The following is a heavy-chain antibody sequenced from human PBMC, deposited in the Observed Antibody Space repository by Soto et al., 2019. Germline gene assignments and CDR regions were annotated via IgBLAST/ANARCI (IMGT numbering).Heavy chain of an antibody. CDR1: GYIFMNYA. V-gene: IGHV1-3*01. CDR2: IHAGDGKT. D-gene: IGHD2-8*02. J-gene: IGHJ5*02. Sequence: QVHLVQSGAEVKKPGASLKVSCKSSGYIFMNYAIHWVRQAPGQGFEWMGWIHAGDGKTKYPQSLQGRVTITRDTSASTVYMGRSGLTADATAAHYCARAPPSTSDIVEVTAVMYKERFDPWGQGTLVT. CDR3: ARAPPSTSDIVEVTAVMYKERFDP.